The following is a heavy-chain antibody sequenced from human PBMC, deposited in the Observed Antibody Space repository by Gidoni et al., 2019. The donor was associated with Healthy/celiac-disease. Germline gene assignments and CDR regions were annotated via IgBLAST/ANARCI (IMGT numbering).Heavy chain of an antibody. CDR1: GFTFRRYA. CDR2: ISYDGSNK. CDR3: ARESGYSYGPNLDY. J-gene: IGHJ4*02. V-gene: IGHV3-30-3*01. Sequence: QVQLVESGGGVVQPGRSLSLSCASPGFTFRRYAMHWVRQAPGKGLEWVAVISYDGSNKYYADSVKGRFTISRDNSKNTLYLQMNSLRAEDTAVYYCARESGYSYGPNLDYWGQGTLVTVSS. D-gene: IGHD5-18*01.